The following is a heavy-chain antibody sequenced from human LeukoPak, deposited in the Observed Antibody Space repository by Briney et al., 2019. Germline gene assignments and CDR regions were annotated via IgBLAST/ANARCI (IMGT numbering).Heavy chain of an antibody. CDR2: SGSGGST. Sequence: SGSGGSTYYADSVKGRFTISRDNSKNTLYLQMNSLRAEDTAVYYCAKDGYYYDSSGYYMYWGQGTLVTVSS. J-gene: IGHJ4*02. V-gene: IGHV3-23*01. CDR3: AKDGYYYDSSGYYMY. D-gene: IGHD3-22*01.